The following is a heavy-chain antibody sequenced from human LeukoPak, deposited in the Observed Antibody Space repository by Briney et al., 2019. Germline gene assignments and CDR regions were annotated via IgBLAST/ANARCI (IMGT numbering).Heavy chain of an antibody. CDR2: TKPEGSEK. Sequence: GPRRPSGVAPGASFRSSWMSGVRQAPGRGWGGVGITKPEGSEKWYVDSVKGRFTIYRDNAKNSLYLQMNSLRAEDTAVYYCPRPTREPQDWGQGTLVTVSS. CDR3: PRPTREPQD. J-gene: IGHJ4*02. V-gene: IGHV3-7*01. CDR1: GASFRSSW.